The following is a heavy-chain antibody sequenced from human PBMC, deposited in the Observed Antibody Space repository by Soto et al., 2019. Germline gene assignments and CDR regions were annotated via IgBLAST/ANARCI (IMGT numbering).Heavy chain of an antibody. CDR3: ARHEQFYYYYYGMDV. V-gene: IGHV5-51*01. CDR2: INPGDSDI. D-gene: IGHD4-4*01. J-gene: IGHJ6*02. Sequence: PGESLKISCKASGNSFTTYWIAWVRQMPGKGLEWMGIINPGDSDIRYSPSFQGQVTISADNSISTAYLQWSSLKASDTAMYYCARHEQFYYYYYGMDVSGQGTSLTVS. CDR1: GNSFTTYW.